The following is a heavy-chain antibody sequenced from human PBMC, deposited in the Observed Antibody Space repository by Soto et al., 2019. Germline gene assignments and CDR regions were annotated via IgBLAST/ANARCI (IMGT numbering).Heavy chain of an antibody. CDR3: ARDYGYYYDSSGSCHY. D-gene: IGHD3-22*01. Sequence: ASVKVSCKASGYTFTGYYMHWVRQAPGQGLEWMGWINPNSGGTNYAQKFQGRVTMTRDTSISTAYMELSRLRSDDTAVYYCARDYGYYYDSSGSCHYWGQGTLVTVAS. CDR1: GYTFTGYY. CDR2: INPNSGGT. J-gene: IGHJ4*02. V-gene: IGHV1-2*02.